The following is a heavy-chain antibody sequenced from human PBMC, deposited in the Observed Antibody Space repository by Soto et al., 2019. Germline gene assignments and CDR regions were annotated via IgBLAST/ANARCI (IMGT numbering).Heavy chain of an antibody. V-gene: IGHV4-30-4*01. CDR1: GGSISRGDYY. CDR2: VYYSGST. Sequence: QVQLQESGPGLVKPSQTLSLTCTVSGGSISRGDYYWSWIRQPPGKGLEWVGCVYYSGSTYYNPSLESRVSISVDTSKNQFSLKLTSVTAADPAVYYCAGGESSSWFYTSFDPWGQGTLVTVSS. CDR3: AGGESSSWFYTSFDP. J-gene: IGHJ5*02. D-gene: IGHD6-13*01.